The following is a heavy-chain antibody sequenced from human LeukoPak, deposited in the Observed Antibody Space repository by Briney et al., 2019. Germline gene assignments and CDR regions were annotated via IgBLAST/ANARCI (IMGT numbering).Heavy chain of an antibody. V-gene: IGHV4-59*01. CDR3: ARVLDLSKRGLEAFDI. CDR2: VYYSGST. D-gene: IGHD3-16*01. CDR1: GGSISSYF. J-gene: IGHJ3*02. Sequence: SETLSLTCTVSGGSISSYFWSWIRQPPGKGLEWIGYVYYSGSTNYNPSLKSRVTISVDTSKKQFSLKLSSATAADTAAYYCARVLDLSKRGLEAFDIWGQGTMVTVSS.